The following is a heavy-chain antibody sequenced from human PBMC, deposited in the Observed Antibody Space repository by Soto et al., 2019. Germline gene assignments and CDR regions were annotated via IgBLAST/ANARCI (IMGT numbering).Heavy chain of an antibody. V-gene: IGHV4-34*01. J-gene: IGHJ5*02. D-gene: IGHD2-15*01. Sequence: QVQLQQWGAGLLKPSETLSLTCAVYGGSFSGYYWSWIRQPPGKGLEWIGEINHSGSTNYNPSLKSRVTISVDTSKNQFSLKLRSVTAADTAVYYCARGSAVVVAALYNWFDPWGQGTLVTVSS. CDR3: ARGSAVVVAALYNWFDP. CDR2: INHSGST. CDR1: GGSFSGYY.